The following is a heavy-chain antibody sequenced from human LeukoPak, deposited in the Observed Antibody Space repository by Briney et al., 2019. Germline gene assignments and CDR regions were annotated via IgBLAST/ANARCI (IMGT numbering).Heavy chain of an antibody. CDR1: GFTFSSYA. Sequence: GGSLRLSCAASGFTFSSYAMRCARQAPGKGLEWVSAISGSGGSTYYADSVKGRFAISRDNSKNTLYLQMNSLRAEDTAVYYCVQEGPRGLAFDIWGQGTKVTVSS. J-gene: IGHJ3*02. CDR3: VQEGPRGLAFDI. CDR2: ISGSGGST. V-gene: IGHV3-23*01.